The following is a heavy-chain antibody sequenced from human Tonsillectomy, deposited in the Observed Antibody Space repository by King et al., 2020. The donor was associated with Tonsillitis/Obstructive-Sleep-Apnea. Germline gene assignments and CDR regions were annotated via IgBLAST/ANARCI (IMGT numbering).Heavy chain of an antibody. CDR1: GFTFSSYA. J-gene: IGHJ4*02. CDR2: ISYDGSNK. D-gene: IGHD6-13*01. Sequence: VQLVESGGGVVQPGRSLRLSCAASGFTFSSYAMHWVRQAPGKGLEWVAVISYDGSNKYYADSVKGRFTISRDNSKSTLYLQMNSLRAEDTAVYYCAREGAAAAGPPFDYWGQGTLVTVSS. CDR3: AREGAAAAGPPFDY. V-gene: IGHV3-30*04.